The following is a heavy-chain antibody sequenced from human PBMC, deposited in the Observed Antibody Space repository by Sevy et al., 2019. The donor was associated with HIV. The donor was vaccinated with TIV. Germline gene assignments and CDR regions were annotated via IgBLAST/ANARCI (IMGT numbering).Heavy chain of an antibody. Sequence: ASVKVSCKASGYTFTGYYMHWMRQAPGQGLEWMGRINPDSGGPTYAPKFQGRVTLTRETSISTAYMDLSRLKSDETAVYYCVRDDRDGYFEYWGQGTLVTVSS. CDR1: GYTFTGYY. CDR3: VRDDRDGYFEY. CDR2: INPDSGGP. J-gene: IGHJ4*02. V-gene: IGHV1-2*02.